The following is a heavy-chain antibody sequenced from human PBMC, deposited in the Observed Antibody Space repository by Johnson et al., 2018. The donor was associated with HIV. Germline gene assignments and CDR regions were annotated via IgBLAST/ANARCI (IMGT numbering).Heavy chain of an antibody. J-gene: IGHJ3*02. CDR1: GFTVSSNY. CDR3: AKDTDSSSWVGGAFDI. D-gene: IGHD6-13*01. V-gene: IGHV3-66*01. CDR2: IYSGGST. Sequence: VQLVESGGGLVQPGGSLRLSCAASGFTVSSNYMSWVRQAPGKGLEWVSVIYSGGSTYYADSVKGRFTISRDNSKNTLYLQMNSLRAEDTALYYCAKDTDSSSWVGGAFDIWGQGTMVTVSS.